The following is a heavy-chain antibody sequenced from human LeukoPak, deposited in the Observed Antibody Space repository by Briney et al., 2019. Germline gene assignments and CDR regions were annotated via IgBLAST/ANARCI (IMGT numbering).Heavy chain of an antibody. Sequence: SENLSLNCTVSGGSISTFYWSWIRQSPGKGLEWIGYIYFSGPTNYNPSLKSRVTISADTSKNQSSLKLSSVTAADTAVYYCAREDPQTRVPEGLDVWGQGTTVTVSS. CDR1: GGSISTFY. V-gene: IGHV4-59*01. J-gene: IGHJ6*02. D-gene: IGHD4/OR15-4a*01. CDR3: AREDPQTRVPEGLDV. CDR2: IYFSGPT.